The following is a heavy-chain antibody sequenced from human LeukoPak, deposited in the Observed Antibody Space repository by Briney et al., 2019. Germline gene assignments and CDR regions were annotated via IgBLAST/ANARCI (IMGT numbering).Heavy chain of an antibody. CDR2: INPNSGGT. V-gene: IGHV1-2*02. CDR1: GGTFSSYA. J-gene: IGHJ4*02. D-gene: IGHD3-10*01. Sequence: ASVKVSCKASGGTFSSYAISWVRQAPGQGLEWMGWINPNSGGTNYAQKFQGRVTMTRDTSISTAYMELSSLRSEDTAVYYCAVYYSHYFDYWGQGTLVTVSS. CDR3: AVYYSHYFDY.